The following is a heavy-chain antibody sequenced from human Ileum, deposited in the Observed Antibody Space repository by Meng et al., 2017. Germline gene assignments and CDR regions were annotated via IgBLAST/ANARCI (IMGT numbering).Heavy chain of an antibody. Sequence: EVQLVESGGGLVQLGWSLRLSCAASEFTVSNNYMSWVRQAPGKGLEWVSLIYSGGNTKYADSVKGRFTISRDNSKNTLYLQMNSLRAEDTAVYYCAGHTELDCWGQGALVTVSS. V-gene: IGHV3-66*04. CDR2: IYSGGNT. J-gene: IGHJ4*02. CDR3: AGHTELDC. CDR1: EFTVSNNY.